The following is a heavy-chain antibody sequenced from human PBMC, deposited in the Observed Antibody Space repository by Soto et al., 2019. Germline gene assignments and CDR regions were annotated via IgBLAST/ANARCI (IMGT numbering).Heavy chain of an antibody. Sequence: EVQLLESGGGLVQPGGSLRLSCAASGFTFSSYAMNWVRQAPGKGLEWVSVISGSGGSTYYADSVKGRFTISRDNSKNTLYLQMNSLRAENTAVYYCAKRNYGSEFDYWGQGTLVTVSS. CDR1: GFTFSSYA. CDR3: AKRNYGSEFDY. J-gene: IGHJ4*02. CDR2: ISGSGGST. D-gene: IGHD3-10*01. V-gene: IGHV3-23*01.